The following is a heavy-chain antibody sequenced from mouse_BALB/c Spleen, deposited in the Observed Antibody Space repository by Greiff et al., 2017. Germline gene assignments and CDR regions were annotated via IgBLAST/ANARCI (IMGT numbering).Heavy chain of an antibody. D-gene: IGHD2-14*01. CDR3: ALYYRYEEAWFAY. Sequence: VQLQQSGAELVKPGASVKLSCTASGFNIKDTYMHWVKQRPEQGLEWIGRIDPANGNTKYDPKFQGKATITADTSSNTAYLQLSSLTSEDTAVYYCALYYRYEEAWFAYWGQGTLVPVSA. J-gene: IGHJ3*01. CDR2: IDPANGNT. V-gene: IGHV14-3*02. CDR1: GFNIKDTY.